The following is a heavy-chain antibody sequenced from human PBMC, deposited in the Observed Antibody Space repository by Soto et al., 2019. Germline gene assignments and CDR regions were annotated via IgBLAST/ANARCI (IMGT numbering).Heavy chain of an antibody. V-gene: IGHV3-30*18. CDR1: GFSFSSYS. J-gene: IGHJ3*02. D-gene: IGHD3-10*01. Sequence: QVQLVESGGDVVQPGRSLRLSCAASGFSFSSYSMHWIRQAPGKGLEWVAAVGYDGSGEAYAGSVKGRFTISRDNSQNTXXLQLHSLRTEDTAVYYCAKVHCLTIHGHWSDAFDTWGQGTMLTVSS. CDR3: AKVHCLTIHGHWSDAFDT. CDR2: VGYDGSGE.